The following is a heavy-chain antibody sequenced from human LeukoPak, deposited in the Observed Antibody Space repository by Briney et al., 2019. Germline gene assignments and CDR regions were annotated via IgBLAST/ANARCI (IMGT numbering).Heavy chain of an antibody. V-gene: IGHV3-49*04. D-gene: IGHD3-22*01. CDR2: IRSKAYGGTT. J-gene: IGHJ4*02. CDR1: GFTFGDYA. Sequence: PGRSLRLSCTASGFTFGDYAMSWARQAPGKGLEWVGFIRSKAYGGTTEYAASVKGRFTISRDDSKSIAYLQMNSLKTEDTAVYYCTRDYYDSPGGDYWGQGTLVTVSS. CDR3: TRDYYDSPGGDY.